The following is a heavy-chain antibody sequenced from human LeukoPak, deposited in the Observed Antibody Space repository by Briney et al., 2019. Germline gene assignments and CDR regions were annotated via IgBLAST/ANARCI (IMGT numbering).Heavy chain of an antibody. CDR2: ISTYNGNT. CDR1: GYTFTSYG. D-gene: IGHD5-24*01. V-gene: IGHV1-18*01. CDR3: ARVMRRDGYNRPLDY. J-gene: IGHJ4*02. Sequence: ASVKVSCKASGYTFTSYGISWVRQAPGQGLEWMGWISTYNGNTNYAQNLQGRVTMTTDTSTSTAYMELRSLRPDDTAVYYCARVMRRDGYNRPLDYWGQGTLVTVSS.